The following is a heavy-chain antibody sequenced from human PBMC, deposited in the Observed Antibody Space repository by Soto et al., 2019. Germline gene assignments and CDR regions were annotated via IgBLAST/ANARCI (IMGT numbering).Heavy chain of an antibody. Sequence: GGSLRLSCAASGFTFSSYAMHWVRQAPGKGLEWVAVISYDGSNKYYADSVKGRFTISRDNSKNTLYLQMNSLRAEDTAVYYSYYYGMDVWGQGXTVTVSS. CDR2: ISYDGSNK. J-gene: IGHJ6*02. CDR3: YYYGMDV. CDR1: GFTFSSYA. V-gene: IGHV3-30-3*01.